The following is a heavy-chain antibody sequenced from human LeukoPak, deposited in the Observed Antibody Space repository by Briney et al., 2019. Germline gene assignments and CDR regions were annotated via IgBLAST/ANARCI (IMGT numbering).Heavy chain of an antibody. CDR1: GGSFSGYY. CDR3: ARDLLNEGNHLDY. D-gene: IGHD4-23*01. J-gene: IGHJ4*02. CDR2: INHSGST. Sequence: SETLSLTCAVYGGSFSGYYWSWIRQPPGMGLEWIGEINHSGSTNYNPSLKSRVTISVDTSKNQFSLKLSSVTAADTAVYYCARDLLNEGNHLDYWGQGTLVTVSS. V-gene: IGHV4-34*01.